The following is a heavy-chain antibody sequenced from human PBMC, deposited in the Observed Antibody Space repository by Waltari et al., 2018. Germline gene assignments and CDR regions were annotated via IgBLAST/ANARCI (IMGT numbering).Heavy chain of an antibody. CDR3: ARVQWLVHGMFDY. J-gene: IGHJ4*02. V-gene: IGHV4-34*01. D-gene: IGHD6-19*01. CDR2: INHSEST. CDR1: GGSFSGYY. Sequence: QVQLQQWGAGLLKPSETLSLTCAVYGGSFSGYYWSWIRQPPGKGLEWIGEINHSESTNYNPSLKSRVTISVDTSKNQFSLKLSSVTAADTAVYYCARVQWLVHGMFDYWGQGTLVTVSS.